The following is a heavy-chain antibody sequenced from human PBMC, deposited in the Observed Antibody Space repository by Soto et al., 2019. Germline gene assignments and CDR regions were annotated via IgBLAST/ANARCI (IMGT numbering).Heavy chain of an antibody. CDR1: GFPFSFYS. CDR3: ARDGKGAAYTHGPYYFDY. D-gene: IGHD1-1*01. J-gene: IGHJ4*03. Sequence: PGGSLRLSCAASGFPFSFYSMIWVRQAPGKGLEWISYITSTSSAINYADSVRGRFTISRDNAMRSLFLHMNSLRDEDTAVYYCARDGKGAAYTHGPYYFDYWGQGTTVTVSS. CDR2: ITSTSSAI. V-gene: IGHV3-48*02.